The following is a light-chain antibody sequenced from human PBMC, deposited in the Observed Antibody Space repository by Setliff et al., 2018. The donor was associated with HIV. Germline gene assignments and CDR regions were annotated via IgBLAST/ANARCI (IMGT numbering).Light chain of an antibody. J-gene: IGLJ1*01. CDR1: SSNIGSNT. Sequence: QSVLTQPPSASGTPGQRVTISCSGSSSNIGSNTVNWYQQLPGTAPKLLMYSSNERPSGVPDRFSGSKSGTSASLAISGLQSEDEADYYCAAWDDRLTGYVFGTGTKGTVL. CDR3: AAWDDRLTGYV. V-gene: IGLV1-44*01. CDR2: SSN.